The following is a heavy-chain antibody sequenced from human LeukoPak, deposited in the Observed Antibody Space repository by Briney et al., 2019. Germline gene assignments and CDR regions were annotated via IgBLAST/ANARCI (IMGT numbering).Heavy chain of an antibody. V-gene: IGHV3-53*01. J-gene: IGHJ4*02. CDR2: IYSGGTT. CDR3: AKSSGIAGATPFDY. D-gene: IGHD1-26*01. Sequence: GGFLRLSCAASGFTVSTNYMSWVRQAPGKGLEWVSVIYSGGTTNYADSVKGRFTISRDNSKNTLDLQMNSLRTDDTAIYYCAKSSGIAGATPFDYWGQGILVTVSS. CDR1: GFTVSTNY.